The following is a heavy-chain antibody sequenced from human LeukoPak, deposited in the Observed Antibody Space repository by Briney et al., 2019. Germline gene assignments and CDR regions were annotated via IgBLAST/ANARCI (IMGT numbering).Heavy chain of an antibody. Sequence: GASVKVSCKASGYTFTSYGISWVRQAPGQGLEWVGWISAYNGNTNYAQKLQGRVTMTTDTSTSTAYMELRSLRSDDTAVYYCAREYSGYDWGQFDYWGQGTLVTVSS. CDR1: GYTFTSYG. V-gene: IGHV1-18*01. D-gene: IGHD5-12*01. CDR3: AREYSGYDWGQFDY. J-gene: IGHJ4*02. CDR2: ISAYNGNT.